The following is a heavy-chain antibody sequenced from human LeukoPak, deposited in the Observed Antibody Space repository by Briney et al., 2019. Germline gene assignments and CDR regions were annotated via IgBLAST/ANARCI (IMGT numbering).Heavy chain of an antibody. CDR3: ARVRRPYYFDH. V-gene: IGHV3-7*01. CDR1: GFTFSSYW. CDR2: IKQDGSEK. Sequence: GGSLRLSCGASGFTFSSYWMSWVRQAPGKGLEWVANIKQDGSEKYYVDSVKSRLTISRDNAQNSLYLQMDSLRAEDTAVYYCARVRRPYYFDHWGQGTLVTVSS. J-gene: IGHJ4*02.